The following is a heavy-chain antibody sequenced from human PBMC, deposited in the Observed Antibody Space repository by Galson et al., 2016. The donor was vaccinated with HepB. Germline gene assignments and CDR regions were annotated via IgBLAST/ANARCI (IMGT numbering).Heavy chain of an antibody. CDR3: ARSVEGHFDY. J-gene: IGHJ4*02. V-gene: IGHV3-48*04. Sequence: SLRLSCAASGFTFSSYSMIWVRQAPGKGLEWVSYISVYRTIYYADSVKGRFTISRDNARNSLYLQMNTLRADDTAVYYCARSVEGHFDYWGQGILVTVSS. CDR2: ISVYRTI. CDR1: GFTFSSYS. D-gene: IGHD1-1*01.